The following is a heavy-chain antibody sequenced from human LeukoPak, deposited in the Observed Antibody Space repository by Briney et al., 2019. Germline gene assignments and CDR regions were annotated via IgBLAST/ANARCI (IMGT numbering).Heavy chain of an antibody. D-gene: IGHD6-25*01. V-gene: IGHV3-23*01. CDR1: GFTFSSYA. J-gene: IGHJ1*01. CDR2: ISGSGGST. CDR3: AIPSGPKVNGLQGYFQH. Sequence: PGGSLRLSCAASGFTFSSYAMSWVRQAPGKGLEWVSAISGSGGSTYYADSVKGRFTISRDNSKNTLYLQMNSLRAEDTAVYYCAIPSGPKVNGLQGYFQHWGQGTLVTVSS.